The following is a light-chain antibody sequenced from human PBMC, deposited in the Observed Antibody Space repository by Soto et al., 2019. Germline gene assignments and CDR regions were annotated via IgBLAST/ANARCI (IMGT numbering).Light chain of an antibody. J-gene: IGKJ1*01. Sequence: DIQLTQSPSTLSASVGDRVTIICRASQSISTFLAWYQQKPGKAPHLLIYGASSLQSGVPSRFSGSGSGTEFTLSISSLQPDDLGTYYCQQYIGLWTFGQGTKVDLK. CDR1: QSISTF. CDR3: QQYIGLWT. V-gene: IGKV1-5*02. CDR2: GAS.